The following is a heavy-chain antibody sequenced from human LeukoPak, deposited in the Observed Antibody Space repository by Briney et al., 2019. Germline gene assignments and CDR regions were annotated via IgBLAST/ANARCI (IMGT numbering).Heavy chain of an antibody. V-gene: IGHV4-61*02. J-gene: IGHJ3*02. Sequence: SQTLSLTCTVSGGSISSGSYYWSWIRQPAGKGLEWIGRIYTSGSTNYNPPLKSRVTISVDTSKNQFSLKLSSVTAADTAVYYCARDATAFDIWGQGTMVTVSS. CDR3: ARDATAFDI. CDR2: IYTSGST. CDR1: GGSISSGSYY.